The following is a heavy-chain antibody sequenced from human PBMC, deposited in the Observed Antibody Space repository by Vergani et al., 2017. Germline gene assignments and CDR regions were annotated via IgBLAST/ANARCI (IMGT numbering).Heavy chain of an antibody. CDR2: IYYSGST. Sequence: QVQLQESGPGLVKPSETLSLTCPVSGGSISSYYWSWLRQPPGKGLEWIGYIYYSGSTNYNPSLKSRVTISVDTSKNQFSLKLSSVTAADTAVYYCAREERYGSERKFDYWGQGTLVTVSS. D-gene: IGHD3-10*01. V-gene: IGHV4-59*01. CDR3: AREERYGSERKFDY. J-gene: IGHJ4*02. CDR1: GGSISSYY.